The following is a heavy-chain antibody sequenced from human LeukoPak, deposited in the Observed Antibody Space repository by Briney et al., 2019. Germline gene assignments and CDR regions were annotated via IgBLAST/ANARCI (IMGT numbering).Heavy chain of an antibody. V-gene: IGHV4-38-2*02. CDR3: ARGAEYYAIWRGYAGYSDY. CDR2: ISHRGST. D-gene: IGHD3-3*01. Sequence: TSETLSLTCTVSGYSISNGYYWGWIRQPPGKGLEWVGSISHRGSTYYNPSLRSRITISLDRSKQKFSLKLTSVTAADTAVYFCARGAEYYAIWRGYAGYSDYWGQGISVTVSS. J-gene: IGHJ4*02. CDR1: GYSISNGYY.